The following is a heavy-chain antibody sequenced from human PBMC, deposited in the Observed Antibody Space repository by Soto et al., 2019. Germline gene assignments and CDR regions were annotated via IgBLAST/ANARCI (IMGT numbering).Heavy chain of an antibody. CDR2: ISAYNGNT. Sequence: QVPLVQSGAEVKKPGASVKVSCKASGYTFTSYGISWVRQAPGQGLEWMGWISAYNGNTNYAQKLQGRVTMTTDTSTSTAYMELRSLRSDDTSVYYCARDRGSYSMGHWFDPWGQGTLVTVSS. V-gene: IGHV1-18*04. D-gene: IGHD1-26*01. CDR3: ARDRGSYSMGHWFDP. CDR1: GYTFTSYG. J-gene: IGHJ5*02.